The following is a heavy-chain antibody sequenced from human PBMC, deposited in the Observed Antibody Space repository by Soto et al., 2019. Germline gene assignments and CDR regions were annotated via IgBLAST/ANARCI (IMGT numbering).Heavy chain of an antibody. CDR1: GFTFGDYA. CDR3: TRDRDIVVVPAATTYYYYGMDV. Sequence: LRLSCTASGFTFGDYAMSWVRQAPGKGLEWVGFIRSKAYGGTTEYAASVKGRFTISRDDSKSIAYLQMNSLKTEDTAVYYCTRDRDIVVVPAATTYYYYGMDVWGQGTTVTVSS. CDR2: IRSKAYGGTT. J-gene: IGHJ6*02. D-gene: IGHD2-2*01. V-gene: IGHV3-49*04.